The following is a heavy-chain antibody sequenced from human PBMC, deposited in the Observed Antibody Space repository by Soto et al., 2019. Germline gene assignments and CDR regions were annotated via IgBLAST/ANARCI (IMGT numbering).Heavy chain of an antibody. J-gene: IGHJ5*02. CDR1: GGSFSGYY. Sequence: SETLSLTCAVYGGSFSGYYWSWIRQPPGKGLEWIGEINHSGSTNYNPSLKSRVTISVDTSKNQFSLKLSSVTAADTAVYYCARALSLQLRYFDWQQRSGDWFDPWGQGTLVTVSS. CDR2: INHSGST. CDR3: ARALSLQLRYFDWQQRSGDWFDP. V-gene: IGHV4-34*01. D-gene: IGHD3-9*01.